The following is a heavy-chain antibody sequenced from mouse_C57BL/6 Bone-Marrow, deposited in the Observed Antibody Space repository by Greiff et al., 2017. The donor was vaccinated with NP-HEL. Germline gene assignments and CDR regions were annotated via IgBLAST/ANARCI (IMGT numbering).Heavy chain of an antibody. CDR1: GFSFNTYA. V-gene: IGHV10-1*01. J-gene: IGHJ3*01. D-gene: IGHD1-1*01. CDR2: IRSKSNNDAT. CDR3: VSPFGSSSSWFAY. Sequence: EVQGVESGGGLVQPKGSLKLSCAASGFSFNTYAMNWVRQAPGKGLEWVARIRSKSNNDATYYAVSVKDRFTISRADSESKLYLQMNTSKTDDTAMYYCVSPFGSSSSWFAYWGQGTLVTVSA.